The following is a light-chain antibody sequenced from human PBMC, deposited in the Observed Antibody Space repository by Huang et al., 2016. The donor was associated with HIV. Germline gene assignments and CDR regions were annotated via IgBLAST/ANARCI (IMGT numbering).Light chain of an antibody. J-gene: IGKJ4*01. Sequence: EIVMTQFPATLSFSPGERVTLSCRANRSVSTNLAWYQQRHGQAPRLLIYGSSTRAPGIPALCRGSWSGTDFSLTISSLQSEDFAVYYCQQYTNWLLSFGGGTRVDI. CDR2: GSS. CDR3: QQYTNWLLS. CDR1: RSVSTN. V-gene: IGKV3-15*01.